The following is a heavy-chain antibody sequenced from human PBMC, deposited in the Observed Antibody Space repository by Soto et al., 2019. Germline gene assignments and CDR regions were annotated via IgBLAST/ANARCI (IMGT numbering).Heavy chain of an antibody. Sequence: EVQLLESGGGLVQPGGSLRLSCAASGFTFSSYAMSWFRQAPGKGLEWVSAISGSGGSTYYADSVKGRFTISRDNSKNTLYMQMNSMRAEDTAVYYCAKFDYGDYVDWFDPWGQGTLVTVSS. V-gene: IGHV3-23*01. CDR2: ISGSGGST. CDR1: GFTFSSYA. D-gene: IGHD4-17*01. CDR3: AKFDYGDYVDWFDP. J-gene: IGHJ5*02.